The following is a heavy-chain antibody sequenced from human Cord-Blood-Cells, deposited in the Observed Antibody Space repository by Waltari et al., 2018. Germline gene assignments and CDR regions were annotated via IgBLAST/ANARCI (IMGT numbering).Heavy chain of an antibody. V-gene: IGHV3-30-3*01. Sequence: QVQLVESGGGVVQPGRSLRLSCAASGFTFSSYAIHWVRQDPGKGLEWVAVISYDGSNKYYADSVKGRFTIARDNSKNTLYLQMNSLRAEDTAVYYCARDLQANYYDSSGYDYWGQGTLVTVSS. CDR3: ARDLQANYYDSSGYDY. J-gene: IGHJ4*02. CDR2: ISYDGSNK. D-gene: IGHD3-22*01. CDR1: GFTFSSYA.